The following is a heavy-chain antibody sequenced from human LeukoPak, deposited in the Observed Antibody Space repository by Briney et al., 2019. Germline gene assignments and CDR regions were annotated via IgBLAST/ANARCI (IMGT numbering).Heavy chain of an antibody. D-gene: IGHD2-2*02. V-gene: IGHV4-31*03. Sequence: ASETLSLTCTVSGGSISSGGYYWSLIRQHPGKCLEWIGYIYYSGSTYYNPSLKSRVTISVDTSKNQFSLKLSSVTAADTAVYYCARAAYCSSTSCYTPWYYYYYMDVWGKGTTVTVSS. CDR2: IYYSGST. CDR1: GGSISSGGYY. CDR3: ARAAYCSSTSCYTPWYYYYYMDV. J-gene: IGHJ6*03.